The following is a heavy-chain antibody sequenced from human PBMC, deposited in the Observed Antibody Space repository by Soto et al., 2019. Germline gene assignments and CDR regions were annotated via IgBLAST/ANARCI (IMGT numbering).Heavy chain of an antibody. D-gene: IGHD2-2*02. CDR2: INPNSGGT. J-gene: IGHJ6*02. CDR3: ARDPLYCSSTSCYSYGMDV. V-gene: IGHV1-2*02. CDR1: GYTFTGYY. Sequence: ASVKVSCKASGYTFTGYYMHWVRQAPGQGLEWMGWINPNSGGTNYAQKFQGRVTMTRDTSISTAYMELSRLRSDDTAVYYCARDPLYCSSTSCYSYGMDVWGQGTTVTVSS.